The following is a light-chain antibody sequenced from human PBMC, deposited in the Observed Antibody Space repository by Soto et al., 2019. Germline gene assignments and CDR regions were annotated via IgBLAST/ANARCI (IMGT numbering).Light chain of an antibody. CDR1: QGISSY. CDR3: QQYNYLWA. Sequence: DIQLTQSPSFLSASVGDRVTITCRASQGISSYLAWYQPKPRKAPEVLIFGASTLQSGVPSRFSGSGSGTEFTLTIESLHPDDSATYYCQQYNYLWAFGQGTKVDIK. J-gene: IGKJ1*01. V-gene: IGKV1-9*01. CDR2: GAS.